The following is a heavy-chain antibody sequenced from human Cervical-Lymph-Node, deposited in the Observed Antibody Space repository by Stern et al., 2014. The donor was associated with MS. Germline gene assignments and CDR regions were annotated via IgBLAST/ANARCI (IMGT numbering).Heavy chain of an antibody. CDR2: ISPIFGTA. CDR1: GGTFSSYA. CDR3: ARGEGITGTTPPGY. J-gene: IGHJ4*02. V-gene: IGHV1-69*01. Sequence: QVQLLQSGAEVKKPGSSVKVSCKASGGTFSSYAISWVRQAPGQGLEWMGGISPIFGTANYAQNVQGRVTITADESTSTAYMELSSLRSEDTAVYYCARGEGITGTTPPGYWGQGTLVTVSS. D-gene: IGHD1-20*01.